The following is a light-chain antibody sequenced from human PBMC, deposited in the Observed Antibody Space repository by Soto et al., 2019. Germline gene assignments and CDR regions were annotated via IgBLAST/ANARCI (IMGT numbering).Light chain of an antibody. CDR1: QSVISTY. V-gene: IGKV3-20*01. J-gene: IGKJ4*01. CDR3: QQFSSYPLT. CDR2: DAS. Sequence: EIVFSQTPDTLSLSLGERATLSCRASQSVISTYLAWYQHKPGQAPRLLIYDASNRATGIPDRFSASGSGTDFTLTISRLQPEDFAVYYCQQFSSYPLTFGGGTKVDIK.